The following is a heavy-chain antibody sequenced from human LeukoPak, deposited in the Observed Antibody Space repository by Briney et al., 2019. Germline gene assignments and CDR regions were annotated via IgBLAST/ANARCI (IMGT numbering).Heavy chain of an antibody. CDR1: GFTVSSNY. D-gene: IGHD4-17*01. Sequence: GGSLRLSCAASGFTVSSNYMSWVRQAPGKGLEWVSLINSGGSTYYADSVKGRFTISRDNSKNTLYLQMNSLRAEDTAVYYCAKARTTVTLYYFDYWGQGTLVTVSS. J-gene: IGHJ4*02. V-gene: IGHV3-53*01. CDR3: AKARTTVTLYYFDY. CDR2: INSGGST.